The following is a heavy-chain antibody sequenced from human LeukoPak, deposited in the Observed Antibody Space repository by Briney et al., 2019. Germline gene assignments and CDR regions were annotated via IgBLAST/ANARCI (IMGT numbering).Heavy chain of an antibody. J-gene: IGHJ4*02. V-gene: IGHV3-7*01. CDR1: GFTFSDYY. CDR2: INQDGSAT. D-gene: IGHD3-10*01. Sequence: GRSLILSCAGTGFTFSDYYMGWVRQAPGRGLEWVANINQDGSATYYVDSVRGRFTISRDNAKNAVYLQMNSLRAEDTAVFYCARDPAFGALDYWGQGKLVTVSS. CDR3: ARDPAFGALDY.